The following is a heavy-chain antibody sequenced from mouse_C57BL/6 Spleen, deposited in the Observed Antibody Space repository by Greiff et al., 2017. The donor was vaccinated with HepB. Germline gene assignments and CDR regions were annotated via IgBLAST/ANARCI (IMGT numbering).Heavy chain of an antibody. CDR2: IDPSDSYT. CDR1: GYTFTSYW. D-gene: IGHD2-10*01. J-gene: IGHJ4*01. CDR3: ARPTYYAMDY. V-gene: IGHV1-50*01. Sequence: QSCKAFGYTFTSYWMQWVKQRPGQGLEWIGEIDPSDSYTNYNQKFKSKATLTVDTSSSTAYMQHSSLTSEDSAVYYCARPTYYAMDYWGQGTSVTVSS.